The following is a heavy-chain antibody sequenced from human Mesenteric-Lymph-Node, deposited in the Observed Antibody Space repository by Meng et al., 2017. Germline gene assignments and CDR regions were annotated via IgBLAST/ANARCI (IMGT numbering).Heavy chain of an antibody. Sequence: GGSLRLSCAASGVTFSGSAMHWVRQASGKGLEWVGRIRSKANSYATAYAASVKGRFTISRDDSKNTAYLQMNSLKTEDTAVYYCTSLSDIAAAGRTFDYWGQGTLVTVSS. J-gene: IGHJ4*02. CDR1: GVTFSGSA. V-gene: IGHV3-73*01. CDR3: TSLSDIAAAGRTFDY. CDR2: IRSKANSYAT. D-gene: IGHD6-13*01.